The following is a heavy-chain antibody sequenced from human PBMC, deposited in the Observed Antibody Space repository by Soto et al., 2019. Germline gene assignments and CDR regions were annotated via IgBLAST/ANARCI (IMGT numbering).Heavy chain of an antibody. J-gene: IGHJ4*02. Sequence: GGSLRLSCAASGFPFSTYAMNWVRLAPGKGLEWVSTVTGSGSNTYYADSVKGRFTISRDNSKNTLYLQMNSLKTEDTAVYYCTREIAARPGGPWGQGTLVTVSS. CDR2: VTGSGSNT. CDR3: TREIAARPGGP. D-gene: IGHD6-6*01. CDR1: GFPFSTYA. V-gene: IGHV3-23*01.